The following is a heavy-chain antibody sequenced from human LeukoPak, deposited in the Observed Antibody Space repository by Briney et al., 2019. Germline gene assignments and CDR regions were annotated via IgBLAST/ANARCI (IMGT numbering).Heavy chain of an antibody. V-gene: IGHV3-64*01. CDR2: ISSNGGST. J-gene: IGHJ4*02. CDR1: GFTFSSYA. CDR3: ARDKGFGELQHYFDY. D-gene: IGHD3-10*01. Sequence: GGSLRLSCAASGFTFSSYAMHWVRQAPGKGLEYVSAISSNGGSTYYANSVKGRFTTSRDNSKNTLYLQMGSLRAEDMAVYYCARDKGFGELQHYFDYWGQGTLVTVSS.